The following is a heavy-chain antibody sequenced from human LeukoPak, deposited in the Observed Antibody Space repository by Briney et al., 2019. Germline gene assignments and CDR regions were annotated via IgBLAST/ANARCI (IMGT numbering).Heavy chain of an antibody. CDR1: GGSISSYH. V-gene: IGHV4-59*01. D-gene: IGHD6-13*01. CDR3: ARQASPGYSSSWAPYYFDY. CDR2: IYYSGST. Sequence: PSETLSLTCTVSGGSISSYHWSWIRQPPGKGLEWIGNIYYSGSTNYNPSLKSRVTISVDTSKNQFSLKLSSVTAADTAVYYCARQASPGYSSSWAPYYFDYWGQGTLVTVSS. J-gene: IGHJ4*02.